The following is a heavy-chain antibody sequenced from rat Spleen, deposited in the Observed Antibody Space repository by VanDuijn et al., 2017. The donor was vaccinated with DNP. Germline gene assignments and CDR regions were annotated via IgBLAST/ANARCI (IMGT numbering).Heavy chain of an antibody. Sequence: QVQLKESGPGLVQPSQTLSLTCTVSGFSLTDYSVHWVRQPPGKGLEWIAAISSGGSTYYTSGLESRLTISRDTSKSQVFLEINSPQIEDTAIYFCTRDDSGPYYWGQGVMVTVSS. V-gene: IGHV2-19*01. CDR2: ISSGGST. D-gene: IGHD1-1*01. CDR1: GFSLTDYS. CDR3: TRDDSGPYY. J-gene: IGHJ2*01.